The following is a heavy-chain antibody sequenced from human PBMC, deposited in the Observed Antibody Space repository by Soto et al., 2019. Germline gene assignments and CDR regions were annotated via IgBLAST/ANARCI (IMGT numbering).Heavy chain of an antibody. V-gene: IGHV1-18*01. CDR1: GYPFTTYG. CDR3: ARGRYGDY. Sequence: QVDLVQSGAEVKKPGASVKVSCKGSGYPFTTYGITWVRQAPGQGLEWMGWISAHNGNTNYAQKLQGRVTVTRDTSTSTAYKELRSLRSDDTAVYYRARGRYGDYWGQGALVTVSS. CDR2: ISAHNGNT. D-gene: IGHD1-1*01. J-gene: IGHJ4*02.